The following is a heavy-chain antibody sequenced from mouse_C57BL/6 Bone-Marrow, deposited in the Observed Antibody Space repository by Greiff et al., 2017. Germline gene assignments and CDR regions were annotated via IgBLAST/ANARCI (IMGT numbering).Heavy chain of an antibody. CDR2: ISDGGSYT. CDR3: ASPNYYGSLYYAMDY. J-gene: IGHJ4*01. CDR1: GFTFSSYA. D-gene: IGHD1-1*01. Sequence: EVQRVESGGGLVKPGGSLKLSCAASGFTFSSYAMSWVRQTPEKRLEWVATISDGGSYTYYPDNVKGRFTISRDNAKNNLYLQMSHLKSEDTAMYYCASPNYYGSLYYAMDYWGQGTSVTVSS. V-gene: IGHV5-4*01.